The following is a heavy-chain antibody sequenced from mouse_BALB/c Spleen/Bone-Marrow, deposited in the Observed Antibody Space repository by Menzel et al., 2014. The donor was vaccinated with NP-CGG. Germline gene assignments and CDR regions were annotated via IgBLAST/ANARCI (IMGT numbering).Heavy chain of an antibody. Sequence: EVHLVESGGGLVQPGGSRKLSCAASGFTFSSFGMHWVRQAPEKGLEWVAYISSGSSTIYYADTVMGRFTISRDNPKNTLFLQMTSLRSEDTVMYYCVRSGSSSGYFDYWGQGTTLTVSS. J-gene: IGHJ2*01. CDR3: VRSGSSSGYFDY. D-gene: IGHD1-1*01. CDR1: GFTFSSFG. V-gene: IGHV5-17*02. CDR2: ISSGSSTI.